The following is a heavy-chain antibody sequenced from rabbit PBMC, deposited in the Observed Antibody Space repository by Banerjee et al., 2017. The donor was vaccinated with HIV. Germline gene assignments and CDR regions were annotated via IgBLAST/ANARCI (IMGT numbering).Heavy chain of an antibody. J-gene: IGHJ2*01. CDR3: ASGGVRNTGYTYAFDP. Sequence: EQLEESGGGLVQPEGSLTLTCTASGFSFSNSYWMYWVCQAPGKGLEWIASIYTDRGATYDASWVKGRFTISKPSSTTVTLQMTSLTAADTATYFCASGGVRNTGYTYAFDPWGQGTLVTVS. CDR1: GFSFSNSYW. CDR2: IYTDRGAT. D-gene: IGHD7-1*01. V-gene: IGHV1S45*01.